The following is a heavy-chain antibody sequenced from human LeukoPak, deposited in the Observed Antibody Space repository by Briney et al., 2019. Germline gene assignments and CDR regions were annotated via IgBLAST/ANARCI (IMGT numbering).Heavy chain of an antibody. J-gene: IGHJ3*02. Sequence: ASVKVSCKASGGTFSSYAISRVRQAPGQGLEWMGGIIPIFGTANYAQKFQGRVTITTDESTSTAYMELSSLRSEDTAVYYCARVAHVTIFGVVTGAFDIWGQGTMVTVSS. V-gene: IGHV1-69*05. CDR3: ARVAHVTIFGVVTGAFDI. D-gene: IGHD3-3*01. CDR1: GGTFSSYA. CDR2: IIPIFGTA.